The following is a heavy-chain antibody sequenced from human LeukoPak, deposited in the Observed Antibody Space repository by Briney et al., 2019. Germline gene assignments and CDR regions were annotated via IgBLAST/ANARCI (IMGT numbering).Heavy chain of an antibody. CDR3: AKAGGAIAVAGTEDY. Sequence: PGGSLRLSCAASGFTFSGYAMSWVRQAPGKGLEWVSAISGSGGSTYYADSVKGRFTISRDNSKNTLYLQMNSLRAEDTAVYYCAKAGGAIAVAGTEDYWGQGTLVTVSS. CDR1: GFTFSGYA. V-gene: IGHV3-23*01. CDR2: ISGSGGST. D-gene: IGHD6-19*01. J-gene: IGHJ4*02.